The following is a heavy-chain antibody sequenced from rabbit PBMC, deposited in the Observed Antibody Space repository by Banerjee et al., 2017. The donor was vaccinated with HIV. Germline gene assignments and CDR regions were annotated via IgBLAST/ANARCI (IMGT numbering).Heavy chain of an antibody. CDR2: SNTSRGNT. V-gene: IGHV1S45*01. Sequence: QEQLEESGGDLVKPGGTLTLTCTASGFSFSNKYVMGWVRQAPGERLEWIACSNTSRGNTDYATWSTGRFTISKSSCATVALQKTILTAADTAPHFSARSGEGSRFGVFDLCGPGPIVTVS. CDR3: ARSGEGSRFGVFDL. J-gene: IGHJ4*01. D-gene: IGHD3-1*01. CDR1: GFSFSNKYV.